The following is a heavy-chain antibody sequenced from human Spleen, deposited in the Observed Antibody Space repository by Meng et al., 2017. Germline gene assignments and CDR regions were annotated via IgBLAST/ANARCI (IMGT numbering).Heavy chain of an antibody. Sequence: GGSLRLSCAASGFTFSSYAMSWVRQAPGKGLEWVSVIYSGGSTYYADAVKGRFTISRDNSKNTLYLQMNSLRAEDTAVYYCARSAIAAAAYYFDYWGQGTLVTVSS. CDR3: ARSAIAAAAYYFDY. J-gene: IGHJ4*02. D-gene: IGHD6-13*01. CDR2: IYSGGST. CDR1: GFTFSSYA. V-gene: IGHV3-66*02.